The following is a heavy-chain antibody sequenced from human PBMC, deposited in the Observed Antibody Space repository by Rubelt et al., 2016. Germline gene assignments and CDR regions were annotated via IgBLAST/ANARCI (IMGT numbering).Heavy chain of an antibody. CDR1: GASMNSHY. V-gene: IGHV4-4*07. CDR2: IHTSGST. Sequence: VQLQESGPGLVKPSETLSLTCTVSGASMNSHYWNWIRQPAGKGLEWIGRIHTSGSTNYNPSFKSRVTMSVDTSKNQFSLKLSSVTAADTAVYYCARGRYDSSASRSDFFDFWGHGTLVTVSS. CDR3: ARGRYDSSASRSDFFDF. D-gene: IGHD3-22*01. J-gene: IGHJ4*01.